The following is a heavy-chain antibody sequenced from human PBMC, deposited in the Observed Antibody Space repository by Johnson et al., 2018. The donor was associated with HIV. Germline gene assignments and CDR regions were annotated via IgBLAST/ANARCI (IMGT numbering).Heavy chain of an antibody. D-gene: IGHD1-14*01. J-gene: IGHJ3*02. CDR2: IGTAGDT. CDR3: ARDPPARSQYNSPPLAFDI. Sequence: VLLVESGGGLVQPGGSLRLSCAASGFTFSNAWMSWVRQATGKGLEWVSAIGTAGDTYYPGSVKGRFTISRENAKNSLYRQMNSLRAEDTAGYDCARDPPARSQYNSPPLAFDIWGQGTMVTVSS. V-gene: IGHV3-13*01. CDR1: GFTFSNAW.